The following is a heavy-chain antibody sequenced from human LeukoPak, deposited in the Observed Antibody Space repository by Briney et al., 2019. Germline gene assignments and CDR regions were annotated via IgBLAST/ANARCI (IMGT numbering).Heavy chain of an antibody. D-gene: IGHD5-12*01. V-gene: IGHV1-2*02. CDR1: GYTFNGYY. CDR3: ARDFSGYDLRY. J-gene: IGHJ4*02. CDR2: INPNSGGT. Sequence: ASVKVSXKAAGYTFNGYYMYWVRQAPGQGLDLMGWINPNSGGTNYAQKFQGRVTMTGDTPINTAYLELSRLTYDDTAVYFCARDFSGYDLRYWGQGTQVTVSS.